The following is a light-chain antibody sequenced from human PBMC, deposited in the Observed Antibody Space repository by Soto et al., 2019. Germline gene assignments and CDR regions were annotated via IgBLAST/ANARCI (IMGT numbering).Light chain of an antibody. V-gene: IGKV1-39*01. Sequence: DIQMTQSPSSLSASVGYRVTITCRASQSISTYLTWYQQKPGQAPNLLFYAAFSLQSGDPSRFSGSGSGTDFTLTISSLQPEDFATYYCQQSYSTPRKFGPGTKVEIK. CDR3: QQSYSTPRK. J-gene: IGKJ1*01. CDR1: QSISTY. CDR2: AAF.